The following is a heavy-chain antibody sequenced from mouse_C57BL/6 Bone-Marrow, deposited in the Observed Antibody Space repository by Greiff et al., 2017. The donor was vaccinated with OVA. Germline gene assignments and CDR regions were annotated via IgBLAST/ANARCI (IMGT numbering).Heavy chain of an antibody. V-gene: IGHV4-1*01. D-gene: IGHD2-1*01. J-gene: IGHJ4*01. CDR1: GIDFSRYW. CDR2: INPDSSTI. CDR3: ARQRYGNLYAMDY. Sequence: EVKLLESGGGLVQPGGSLKLSCAASGIDFSRYWMSWVRRAPGKGLEWIGEINPDSSTINYAPSLKDKFIISRDNAKNTLYLQMSKVRSEDTALYYCARQRYGNLYAMDYWGQGTSVTVSS.